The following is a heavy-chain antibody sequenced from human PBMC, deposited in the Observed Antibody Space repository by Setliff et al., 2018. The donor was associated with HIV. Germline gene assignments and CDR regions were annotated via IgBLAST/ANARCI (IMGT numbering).Heavy chain of an antibody. CDR3: AREAEIFGVVMRGYYFDY. V-gene: IGHV4-4*07. J-gene: IGHJ4*02. CDR2: IDTSEST. CDR1: GGSISSYY. Sequence: SETLSLTCTVSGGSISSYYWNWIRQSAGKGLEWIGRIDTSESTNYNPSLKSRVTMSVDTSNHQFSLKLSSVTAADTAVYHCAREAEIFGVVMRGYYFDYWGQGTLVTSPQ. D-gene: IGHD3-3*01.